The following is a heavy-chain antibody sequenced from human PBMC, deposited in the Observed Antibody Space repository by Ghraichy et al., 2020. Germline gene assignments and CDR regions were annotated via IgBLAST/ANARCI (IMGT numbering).Heavy chain of an antibody. J-gene: IGHJ4*02. V-gene: IGHV4-30-4*07. Sequence: SCAVSGGSISSGGYSWSWIRQPPGKGLEWIGYIYYSGSTYYNPSLKSRVTISVDTSKNQFSLKLSSVTAADTAVYYCARGVAVLLGYWGQGTLVTVSS. CDR3: ARGVAVLLGY. D-gene: IGHD6-19*01. CDR1: GGSISSGGYS. CDR2: IYYSGST.